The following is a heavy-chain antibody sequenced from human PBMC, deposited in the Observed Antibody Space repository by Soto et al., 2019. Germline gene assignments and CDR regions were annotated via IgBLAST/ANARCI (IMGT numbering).Heavy chain of an antibody. CDR2: IYYSGST. V-gene: IGHV4-39*01. J-gene: IGHJ6*02. Sequence: SETLSLTCTVSGGSISSSSYYWGWIRQPPGKGLEWIGSIYYSGSTYYNPSLKSRVTISVDTSKNQFSLKLSSVTAADTAVYYCAIHSSSYHYYYGMDVWGQGTTVTVSS. D-gene: IGHD6-13*01. CDR1: GGSISSSSYY. CDR3: AIHSSSYHYYYGMDV.